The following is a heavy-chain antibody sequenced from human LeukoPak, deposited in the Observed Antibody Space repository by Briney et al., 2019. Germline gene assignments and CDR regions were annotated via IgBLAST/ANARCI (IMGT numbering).Heavy chain of an antibody. V-gene: IGHV3-7*01. CDR1: GFTFSSYW. CDR2: IKQDGSEK. CDR3: ARVRSPIVVVTAIPRAGFFDY. D-gene: IGHD2-21*02. J-gene: IGHJ4*02. Sequence: QSGGSLRLSCAASGFTFSSYWMSWVRQAPGKGLEWVANIKQDGSEKYYVDSVKGRFTIPRDNAKNSLYLQMNSLRAEDTAVYYCARVRSPIVVVTAIPRAGFFDYWGQGTLVTVSS.